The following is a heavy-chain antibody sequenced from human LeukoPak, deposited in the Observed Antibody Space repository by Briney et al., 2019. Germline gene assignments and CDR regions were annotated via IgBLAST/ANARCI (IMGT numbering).Heavy chain of an antibody. J-gene: IGHJ4*02. CDR1: GFIFADYG. CDR3: ARWGSGYNLFDY. Sequence: GGSLRLSCAPSGFIFADYGMHWVRQAPGKGLEWVSGINWNGGSTGYADPVKGRFTISRDNAKNSLYLQMNSLRAEDTALYYCARWGSGYNLFDYWGQGILVTVSS. V-gene: IGHV3-20*04. CDR2: INWNGGST. D-gene: IGHD3-3*01.